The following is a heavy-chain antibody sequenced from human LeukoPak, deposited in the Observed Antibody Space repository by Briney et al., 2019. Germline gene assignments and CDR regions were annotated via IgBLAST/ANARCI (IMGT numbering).Heavy chain of an antibody. J-gene: IGHJ4*02. CDR3: ARGQYCSGGSCFLDY. V-gene: IGHV1-2*02. CDR2: INPKSGGT. Sequence: ASVKDSCKASGYTFTGYYLHWVRQAPGQGLEWMGWINPKSGGTNYAQKFQGRVTMTRDTSISTAYMELSRLKSDDTAVYYCARGQYCSGGSCFLDYWGQGTLVTVSS. CDR1: GYTFTGYY. D-gene: IGHD2-15*01.